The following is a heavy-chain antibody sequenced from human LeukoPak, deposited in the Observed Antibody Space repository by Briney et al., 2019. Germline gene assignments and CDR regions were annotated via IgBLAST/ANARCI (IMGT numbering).Heavy chain of an antibody. D-gene: IGHD4/OR15-4a*01. CDR3: ARRAGAYSHPYDY. Sequence: GGSLRLSCAASGFTFSSYGMHWVRQAPGKGLVGVAFIRYDGSNKYYADSVKGRFTISRENSKNTLYLQMNSLRAEDTAVYYCARRAGAYSHPYDYWGQGTLVTVSS. V-gene: IGHV3-30*02. J-gene: IGHJ4*02. CDR2: IRYDGSNK. CDR1: GFTFSSYG.